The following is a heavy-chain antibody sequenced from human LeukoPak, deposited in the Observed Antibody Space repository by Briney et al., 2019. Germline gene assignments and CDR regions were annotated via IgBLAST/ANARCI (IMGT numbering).Heavy chain of an antibody. D-gene: IGHD3-3*02. J-gene: IGHJ4*02. Sequence: SETLSLTCTVSGGSMSSGSYYWSWIRQPAGKGLEWIGRIFTSGSTNYNPSLKSRVTMSVDTSKNQFSLKLSSVTAADTAVYYCARVGIASFDYWGQGTLVTVSS. V-gene: IGHV4-61*02. CDR1: GGSMSSGSYY. CDR3: ARVGIASFDY. CDR2: IFTSGST.